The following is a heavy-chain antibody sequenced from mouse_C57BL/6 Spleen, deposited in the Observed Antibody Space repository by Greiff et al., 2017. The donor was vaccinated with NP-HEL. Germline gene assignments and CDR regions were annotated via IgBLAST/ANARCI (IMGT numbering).Heavy chain of an antibody. CDR1: GYTFTSYW. Sequence: QVQLQQPGTELVKPGASVKLSCKASGYTFTSYWMHWVKQRPGQGLEWIGNINPSNGGTNSNEKFKSKATLTVDKSSRTAYMQLSSLTSEDSAVYYCARRGMGRGYFDYWGQGTTLTVSS. CDR2: INPSNGGT. CDR3: ARRGMGRGYFDY. J-gene: IGHJ2*01. D-gene: IGHD4-1*01. V-gene: IGHV1-53*01.